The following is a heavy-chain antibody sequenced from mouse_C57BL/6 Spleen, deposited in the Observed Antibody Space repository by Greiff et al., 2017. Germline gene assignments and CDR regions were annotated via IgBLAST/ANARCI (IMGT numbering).Heavy chain of an antibody. V-gene: IGHV1-55*01. J-gene: IGHJ4*01. D-gene: IGHD1-1*01. CDR1: GYTFTSYW. Sequence: QVQLQQSGAELVKPGASVKMSCKASGYTFTSYWITWVKQRPGQGLEWIGDIYPGSGSTNYNEKFKSKATLTVDTSSSTAYMQLSSLTSEDSAVYYCAREGGSSYAMDYWGQGTSVTVSS. CDR2: IYPGSGST. CDR3: AREGGSSYAMDY.